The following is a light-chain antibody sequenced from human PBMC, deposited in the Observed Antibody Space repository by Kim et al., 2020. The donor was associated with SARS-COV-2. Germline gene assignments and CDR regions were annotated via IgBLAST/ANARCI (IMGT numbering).Light chain of an antibody. CDR2: DVD. J-gene: IGLJ2*01. CDR3: SSYTSNSPHVI. CDR1: ISDVGGYNY. Sequence: SITISCTATISDVGGYNYVSSYQQHHHRAPQLIIYDVDQRPSGVSDRFSGSKYGNTASLAISGLRADDESTYYCSSYTSNSPHVIFGGGTKVTVL. V-gene: IGLV2-14*03.